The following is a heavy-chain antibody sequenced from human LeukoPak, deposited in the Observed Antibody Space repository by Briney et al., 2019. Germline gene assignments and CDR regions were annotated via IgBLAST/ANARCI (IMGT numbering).Heavy chain of an antibody. Sequence: SETLSLTCSVSGGSVSTHYWSWIRQPAGKGLEWIGRIHTSGTTNYNPSLKSRVTLPLDTSNNQLSLTVTSVTAADTAVYFCARGGDGGGYPDYWGQGTLVTVSS. V-gene: IGHV4-4*07. CDR1: GGSVSTHY. D-gene: IGHD3-22*01. CDR2: IHTSGTT. CDR3: ARGGDGGGYPDY. J-gene: IGHJ4*02.